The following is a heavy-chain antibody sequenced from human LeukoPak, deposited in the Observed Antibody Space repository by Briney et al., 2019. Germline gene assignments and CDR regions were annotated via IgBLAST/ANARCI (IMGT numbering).Heavy chain of an antibody. D-gene: IGHD4-23*01. CDR1: GGSIRSSYYY. J-gene: IGHJ1*01. V-gene: IGHV4-39*01. Sequence: SETLSLTCTVSGGSIRSSYYYWDWIRQPPGKGLEWIGSIYDSGSTYYNPSLKSRVTISVDTSKNQFSLKLNSVTAADTAVYYCASYIRWQEYFQHWGQGTLVTVSS. CDR3: ASYIRWQEYFQH. CDR2: IYDSGST.